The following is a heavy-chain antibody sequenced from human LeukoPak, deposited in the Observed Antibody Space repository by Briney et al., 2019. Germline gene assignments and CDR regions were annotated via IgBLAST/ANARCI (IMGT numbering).Heavy chain of an antibody. Sequence: QSGGSLRLSCAASGFTFSSYWMSWVRQAPGRGLEWVANIKQDGSEKYYVDSVKGRFTISRDNAKNSLYLQMNSLRAEDTAVYYCASDKAATLGNYYYGMDVWGQGTTVTVSS. J-gene: IGHJ6*02. V-gene: IGHV3-7*01. CDR1: GFTFSSYW. CDR3: ASDKAATLGNYYYGMDV. CDR2: IKQDGSEK. D-gene: IGHD2-15*01.